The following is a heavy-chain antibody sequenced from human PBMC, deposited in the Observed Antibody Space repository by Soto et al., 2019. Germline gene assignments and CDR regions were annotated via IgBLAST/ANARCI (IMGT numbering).Heavy chain of an antibody. J-gene: IGHJ3*02. D-gene: IGHD4-17*01. CDR2: ISSSSGTI. CDR3: ARHPTTLPPSLLDAFDI. CDR1: GFTFSSYS. V-gene: IGHV3-48*01. Sequence: EVQLVESGGGLVQPGGSLRLSCAASGFTFSSYSMNWVRQAPGKGREWVSYISSSSGTIYYADSVKGRFTISRDNAKNSLYLQLNSLRAEDTAVYYCARHPTTLPPSLLDAFDIWGRGTMVTVSS.